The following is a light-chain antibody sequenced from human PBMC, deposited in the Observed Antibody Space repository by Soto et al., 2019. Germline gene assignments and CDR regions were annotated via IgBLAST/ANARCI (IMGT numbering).Light chain of an antibody. CDR1: QSVTVNS. CDR3: QQYGDSPLT. CDR2: AAS. Sequence: EILLTQSPSTLSLSPGEGVTLSCRACQSVTVNSLAWYQQKPGQAPRLLIYAASTRAAAVPDRFTGSGSGTDFALTISRLEPEDFGVYYCQQYGDSPLTSGPGTKVDIK. J-gene: IGKJ3*01. V-gene: IGKV3-20*01.